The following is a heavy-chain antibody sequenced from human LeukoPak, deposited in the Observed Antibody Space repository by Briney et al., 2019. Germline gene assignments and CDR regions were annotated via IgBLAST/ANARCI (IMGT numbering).Heavy chain of an antibody. D-gene: IGHD1-14*01. CDR2: ISSSGSYI. Sequence: GGSLRLSCAASGFTFSSYSMNWVRQAPGKGLEWVSAISSSGSYIYYADSVKGRFTISRDNAKNSLYLQMNSLRAEDTAVYYCARDHRDAFDYWGQGTLVTVSS. J-gene: IGHJ4*02. CDR3: ARDHRDAFDY. V-gene: IGHV3-21*01. CDR1: GFTFSSYS.